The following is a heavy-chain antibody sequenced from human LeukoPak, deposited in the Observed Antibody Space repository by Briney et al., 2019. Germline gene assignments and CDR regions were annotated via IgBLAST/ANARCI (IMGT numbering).Heavy chain of an antibody. CDR3: ALGRSGAYWNFDL. D-gene: IGHD3-3*01. CDR1: GFAFSRFG. CDR2: IRYDGTDK. J-gene: IGHJ2*01. V-gene: IGHV3-30*02. Sequence: TGGSLRPSCAGSGFAFSRFGIHWVRQAPGKGLDWVSFIRYDGTDKYFTDSVKGRFTISRDNPKNTVDLQMNGLRTEDTAVYYCALGRSGAYWNFDLWGRGTLVTVSS.